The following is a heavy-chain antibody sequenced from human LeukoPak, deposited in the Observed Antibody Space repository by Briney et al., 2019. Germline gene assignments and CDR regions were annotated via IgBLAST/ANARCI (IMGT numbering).Heavy chain of an antibody. CDR3: ACPTYYYDSSGYHGDY. D-gene: IGHD3-22*01. J-gene: IGHJ4*02. CDR2: IIPILGIA. V-gene: IGHV1-69*04. CDR1: GGTFTSYV. Sequence: SVKVSCKASGGTFTSYVISWVRQAPGQGVEGMGRIIPILGIANYAQKFQSRVTITADKSTSTAYMELSSLRSEDTAVYYCACPTYYYDSSGYHGDYWGQGTLVTVSS.